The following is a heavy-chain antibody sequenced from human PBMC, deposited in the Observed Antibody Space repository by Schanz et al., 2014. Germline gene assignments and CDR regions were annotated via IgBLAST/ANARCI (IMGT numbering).Heavy chain of an antibody. V-gene: IGHV3-23*04. CDR2: ISGSGGST. CDR1: GFTFSSHW. CDR3: ARGLIAAAGGAFDY. J-gene: IGHJ4*02. D-gene: IGHD6-13*01. Sequence: EVQLVQSGGGLVQPGGSLRLSCAASGFTFSSHWMHWVRQDPGKGLEWVSAISGSGGSTYYADSVRGRFTISRDNAENTLFLQMNSLRAEDTAVYYCARGLIAAAGGAFDYWGQGTLVAVSA.